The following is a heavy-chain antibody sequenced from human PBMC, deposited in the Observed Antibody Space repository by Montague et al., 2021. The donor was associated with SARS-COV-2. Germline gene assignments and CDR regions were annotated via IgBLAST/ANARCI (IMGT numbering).Heavy chain of an antibody. V-gene: IGHV4-39*07. Sequence: ETLSLTCTVSGGSISVSSYYWVWIRQPPGKGLEWIGSIYYGGTADYSPSLKSRVTISVDTSNNQFSLKLTSLTAADTAVYSCASSPLRTSGANWYDKYFQHWGQGTRVTVSS. CDR2: IYYGGTA. J-gene: IGHJ1*01. CDR1: GGSISVSSYY. D-gene: IGHD1-1*01. CDR3: ASSPLRTSGANWYDKYFQH.